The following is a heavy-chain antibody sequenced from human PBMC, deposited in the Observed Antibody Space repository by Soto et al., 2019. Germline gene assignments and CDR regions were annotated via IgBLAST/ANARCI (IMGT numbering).Heavy chain of an antibody. Sequence: TLSLTCSVSGGSISGSYWSWIRQSPGKGLEWLGYVYYTGSTNYSPSLRSRVSISVDTSKNEFSLRLSSVTAADTAVYFCARSVAVPGAHIDYWGQGXQVTVYS. CDR3: ARSVAVPGAHIDY. J-gene: IGHJ4*02. CDR1: GGSISGSY. V-gene: IGHV4-59*01. D-gene: IGHD6-19*01. CDR2: VYYTGST.